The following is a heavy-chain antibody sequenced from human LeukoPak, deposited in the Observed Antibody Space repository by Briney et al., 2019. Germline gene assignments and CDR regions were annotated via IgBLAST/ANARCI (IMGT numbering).Heavy chain of an antibody. J-gene: IGHJ5*02. V-gene: IGHV1-2*06. CDR3: ARDGEGAAISVNYWFDP. Sequence: ASVKVSCKASGYTFTGYHMHWVRQAPGQGLEWMGRINPNSGDTNSAQNFQGRVTMTRDTSISTAYMELSRLRSDDTAVYYCARDGEGAAISVNYWFDPWGQGTLVTVSS. CDR1: GYTFTGYH. D-gene: IGHD2-2*02. CDR2: INPNSGDT.